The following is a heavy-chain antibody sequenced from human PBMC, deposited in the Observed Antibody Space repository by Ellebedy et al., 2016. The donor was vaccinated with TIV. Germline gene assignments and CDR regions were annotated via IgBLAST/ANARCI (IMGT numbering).Heavy chain of an antibody. CDR2: ISSSSSYI. CDR3: AREGSGSYLDC. J-gene: IGHJ4*03. D-gene: IGHD1-26*01. Sequence: PGGSLRLSCAASGFTFSSYSMNWVRQAPGKWLEWVSSISSSSSYIYYADSMRGRFTISRDNAKNSLYLQMNSLRAEDTAVYYCAREGSGSYLDCWGQGTLVTVSS. CDR1: GFTFSSYS. V-gene: IGHV3-21*01.